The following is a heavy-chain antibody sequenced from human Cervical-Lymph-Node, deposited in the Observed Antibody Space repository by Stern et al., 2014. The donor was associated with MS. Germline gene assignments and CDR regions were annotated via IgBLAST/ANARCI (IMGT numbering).Heavy chain of an antibody. CDR2: IRQDGYDK. CDR1: GFSFGTSW. V-gene: IGHV3-7*01. CDR3: ARDRRAFLDY. D-gene: IGHD2/OR15-2a*01. Sequence: VQLVQSGGGLVQPGGSLRLSCVASGFSFGTSWLSWVRQPPGRGLEWVATIRQDGYDKFYVDSVKGRFTISRDNARNSLYLQMNSLTVADTAVYYCARDRRAFLDYWGQGTHVAVSS. J-gene: IGHJ4*02.